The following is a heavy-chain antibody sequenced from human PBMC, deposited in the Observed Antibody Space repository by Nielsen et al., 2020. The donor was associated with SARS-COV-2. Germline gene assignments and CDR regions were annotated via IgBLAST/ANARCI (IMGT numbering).Heavy chain of an antibody. Sequence: ASVKVSCKASGYTFTSYGISWVRQAPGQGLEWMGWISAYNGNTNYAQKLQGRVTMTTDTSTSTAYMELRGLRSDDTAVYYCARDLGVVASTYFDYWGQGTLVTVSS. CDR1: GYTFTSYG. CDR2: ISAYNGNT. D-gene: IGHD2-15*01. V-gene: IGHV1-18*01. CDR3: ARDLGVVASTYFDY. J-gene: IGHJ4*02.